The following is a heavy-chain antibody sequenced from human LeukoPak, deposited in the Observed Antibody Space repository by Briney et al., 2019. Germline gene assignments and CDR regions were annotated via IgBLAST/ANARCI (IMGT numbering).Heavy chain of an antibody. CDR3: ARVPHGETISGVVLYWFDP. V-gene: IGHV4-38-2*02. CDR1: SYSISSGYY. Sequence: PSETLSLTCTVSSYSISSGYYWGWIRQPPGKGLEWIGSIHHSGNTYYNPSLKSRVIISIDTSKNQFSLNVRSVTAADTAVYYCARVPHGETISGVVLYWFDPWGQGTLVTVYS. D-gene: IGHD3-3*01. J-gene: IGHJ5*02. CDR2: IHHSGNT.